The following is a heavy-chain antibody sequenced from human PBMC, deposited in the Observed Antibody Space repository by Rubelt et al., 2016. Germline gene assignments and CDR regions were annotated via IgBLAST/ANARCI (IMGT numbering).Heavy chain of an antibody. D-gene: IGHD1-7*01. CDR3: ARDLPPFRRYNWNFPLDY. Sequence: QVQLVQSGAEVKKPGASVKVSCKASGYTFTSYGISWVRQAPVQGLEWMGWISAYNGNTTYAQKRQGRVTMTTDPSTSTAYMELRSLRSDDTAVYYCARDLPPFRRYNWNFPLDYWGQGTLVTVSS. CDR2: ISAYNGNT. CDR1: GYTFTSYG. J-gene: IGHJ4*02. V-gene: IGHV1-18*01.